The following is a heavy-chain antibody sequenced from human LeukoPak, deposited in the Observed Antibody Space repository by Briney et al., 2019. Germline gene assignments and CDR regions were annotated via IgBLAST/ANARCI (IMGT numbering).Heavy chain of an antibody. CDR3: AWYSRSSEAY. CDR1: GFTFSDYY. Sequence: GGSLRLSCAASGFTFSDYYMSWIRQAPGKGLEWVSYISSSGSTIYYAGSVKGRFTISRDNAKDLLYLQMNSLRVEDTAMYYCAWYSRSSEAYWGQGTLVTVSS. CDR2: ISSSGSTI. V-gene: IGHV3-11*04. J-gene: IGHJ4*02. D-gene: IGHD6-6*01.